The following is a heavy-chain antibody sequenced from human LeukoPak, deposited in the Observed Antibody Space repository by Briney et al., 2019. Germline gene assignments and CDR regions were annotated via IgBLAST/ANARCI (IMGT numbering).Heavy chain of an antibody. D-gene: IGHD2-15*01. J-gene: IGHJ4*02. CDR2: IYYSGST. V-gene: IGHV4-59*12. CDR1: GGSISSYY. CDR3: ARDTEYCSGGSCYGY. Sequence: SETLSLTCTVPGGSISSYYWSWIRQPPRNGLEWIGYIYYSGSTNYNPSLKSRVTISVDTSKNQFSLKLSSVTAADTAVYYCARDTEYCSGGSCYGYWGQGTLVTVSS.